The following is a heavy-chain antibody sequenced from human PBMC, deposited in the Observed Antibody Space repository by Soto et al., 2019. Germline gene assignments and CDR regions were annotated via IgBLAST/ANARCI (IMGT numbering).Heavy chain of an antibody. CDR3: ARDRREYCSSTSCYGRGFHY. V-gene: IGHV1-69*13. J-gene: IGHJ4*02. CDR1: GGTFSSYA. Sequence: GASVKVSCKASGGTFSSYAISWVRQAPGQGLEWMGGLIPIFGTANYAQKFQGRVTITADESTSTAYMELSSLRSEDTAVYYCARDRREYCSSTSCYGRGFHYWGQGILVTSPQ. D-gene: IGHD2-2*01. CDR2: LIPIFGTA.